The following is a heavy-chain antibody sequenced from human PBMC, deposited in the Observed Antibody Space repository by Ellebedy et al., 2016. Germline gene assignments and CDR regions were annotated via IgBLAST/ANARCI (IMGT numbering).Heavy chain of an antibody. D-gene: IGHD5-18*01. CDR3: AKGSTTALATCVDQ. Sequence: SLKISCAASGFTFSSNAMHGVRQAPGKGLEWVSGISWSSDSIGYADSVKGRFIISRDNAKTSLFLLMSSLRAEDTGVYYCAKGSTTALATCVDQWGQGTLVTVSS. J-gene: IGHJ4*01. CDR2: ISWSSDSI. V-gene: IGHV3-9*01. CDR1: GFTFSSNA.